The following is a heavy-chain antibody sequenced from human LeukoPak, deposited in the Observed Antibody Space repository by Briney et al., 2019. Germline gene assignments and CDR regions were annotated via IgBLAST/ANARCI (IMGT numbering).Heavy chain of an antibody. J-gene: IGHJ5*02. CDR2: IIPIFDTS. Sequence: ASVKVSCKASGYTFNGYYKHWVRQAPGQGLEWMGGIIPIFDTSNYAQKFQGRVTFTSDDSTSTAYMELSSLRSEDTAVYYCARLKRGIGAAGTSLRGWFDPWGQGTLVTVSS. CDR1: GYTFNGYY. V-gene: IGHV1-69*13. CDR3: ARLKRGIGAAGTSLRGWFDP. D-gene: IGHD6-13*01.